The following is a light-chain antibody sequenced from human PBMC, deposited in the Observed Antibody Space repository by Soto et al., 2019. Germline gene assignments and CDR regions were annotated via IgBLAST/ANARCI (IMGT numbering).Light chain of an antibody. CDR3: SSYTSSNTRV. Sequence: QSALTQPASVSGSPEQSITISCTGTSSDVGGYTYVSWYQQHPGKAPKLMIYQVSNRPSGISNRFSGSKSGNTASLTISGLQTEDEADYYCSSYTSSNTRVLGGGTKLTVL. J-gene: IGLJ3*02. V-gene: IGLV2-14*01. CDR2: QVS. CDR1: SSDVGGYTY.